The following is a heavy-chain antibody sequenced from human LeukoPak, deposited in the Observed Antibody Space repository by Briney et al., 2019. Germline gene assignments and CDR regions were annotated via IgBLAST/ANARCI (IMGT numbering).Heavy chain of an antibody. CDR2: FYLSGST. J-gene: IGHJ4*02. CDR3: ARNFFWSGYYFDY. CDR1: GYSISSGYY. Sequence: SETLSLTCAVSGYSISSGYYWGWIRQPPGKGLEWIGSFYLSGSTYYNPSLKSRVTISVDTSKNQFSLMLSSVTAADTAVYYCARNFFWSGYYFDYWGQGTLVIVSS. V-gene: IGHV4-38-2*01. D-gene: IGHD3-3*01.